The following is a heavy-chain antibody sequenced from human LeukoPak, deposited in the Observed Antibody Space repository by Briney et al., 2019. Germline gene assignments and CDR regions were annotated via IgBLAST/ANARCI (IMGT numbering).Heavy chain of an antibody. CDR1: GYRFTDYA. V-gene: IGHV1-69*06. CDR3: ATFRAAAGGWFNP. CDR2: IIPIFGTA. Sequence: SVKVSCKASGYRFTDYAMNWVRQAPGQGLEWMGGIIPIFGTANYAQKFQGRVTMTEDTSTDTAYMELSSLRSEDTAVYYCATFRAAAGGWFNPWGQGTLVTVSS. J-gene: IGHJ5*02. D-gene: IGHD6-13*01.